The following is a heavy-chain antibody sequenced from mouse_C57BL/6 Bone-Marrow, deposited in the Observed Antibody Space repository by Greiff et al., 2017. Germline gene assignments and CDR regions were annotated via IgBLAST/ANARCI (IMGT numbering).Heavy chain of an antibody. V-gene: IGHV1-81*01. Sequence: VKVVESGAELARPGASVKLSCKASGYTFTSYGISWVKQRTGQGLEWIGEIYPRSGNTYYNEKFKGKATLTADKSSSTAYMELRSLTSEDSAVYFCARSGTDAMDYWGQGTSVTVSS. J-gene: IGHJ4*01. CDR1: GYTFTSYG. CDR2: IYPRSGNT. CDR3: ARSGTDAMDY. D-gene: IGHD3-3*01.